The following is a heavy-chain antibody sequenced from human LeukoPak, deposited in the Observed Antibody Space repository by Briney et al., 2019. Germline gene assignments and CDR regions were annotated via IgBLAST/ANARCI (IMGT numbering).Heavy chain of an antibody. J-gene: IGHJ4*02. Sequence: PGGSLRLSCAASGFTFSDYYMSWIRQAPGKGLEWVSYISHFGSNIYYADSVKGRFTISRDNAKNSLYLQMNSLRAEDTVVYYCARGYGTGFNPKYWGQGTLVTVSS. CDR2: ISHFGSNI. V-gene: IGHV3-11*01. CDR3: ARGYGTGFNPKY. D-gene: IGHD6-19*01. CDR1: GFTFSDYY.